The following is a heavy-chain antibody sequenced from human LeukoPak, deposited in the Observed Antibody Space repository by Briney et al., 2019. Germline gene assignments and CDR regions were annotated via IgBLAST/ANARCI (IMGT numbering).Heavy chain of an antibody. CDR3: ARGYSSSWNYFDY. D-gene: IGHD6-13*01. J-gene: IGHJ4*02. Sequence: ASETLSLTCTVSGXSISNYWWSWIRQPPGKGLEWIGYVFDSGGTNYNPSLKSRVTISVDTSKKQFSLKLSSVTAADTAVYYCARGYSSSWNYFDYWGQGTLVTVSS. CDR2: VFDSGGT. CDR1: GXSISNYW. V-gene: IGHV4-59*01.